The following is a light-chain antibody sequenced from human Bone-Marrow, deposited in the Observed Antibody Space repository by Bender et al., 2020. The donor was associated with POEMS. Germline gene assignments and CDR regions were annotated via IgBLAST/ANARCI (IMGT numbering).Light chain of an antibody. CDR2: INN. J-gene: IGLJ2*01. Sequence: QSVLTQPPSASGTPGQRVTISCSGSSSNIGTNPVNWYQQLPGTAPKLLIYINNQRPSGISIRFSASKSGNTASLTISGLQAEDEADYYCCSYGGSNTFVVFGGGTKLTVL. CDR3: CSYGGSNTFVV. CDR1: SSNIGTNP. V-gene: IGLV1-44*01.